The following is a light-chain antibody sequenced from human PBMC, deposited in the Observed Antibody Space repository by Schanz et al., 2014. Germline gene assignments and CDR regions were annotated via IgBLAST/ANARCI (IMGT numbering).Light chain of an antibody. CDR1: QSIGTW. V-gene: IGKV1-5*01. CDR2: DGS. J-gene: IGKJ4*01. CDR3: QQSYSIPLT. Sequence: DVQMTQSPSTLSASVGDRVTITCRASQSIGTWLAWYQQKPGKVPKLLIYDGSTLESGVSSRFSGSGSGTEFTLTISSLQPEDFATYYCQQSYSIPLTFGGGTKVEIK.